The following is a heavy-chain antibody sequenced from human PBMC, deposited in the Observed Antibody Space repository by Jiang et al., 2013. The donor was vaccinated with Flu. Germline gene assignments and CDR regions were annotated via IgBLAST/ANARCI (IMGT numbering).Heavy chain of an antibody. V-gene: IGHV6-1*01. D-gene: IGHD6-13*01. CDR1: GDSVSSNSAA. CDR3: ARDLPGHSSSWYRGDAFDI. CDR2: TYYRSKWYN. Sequence: TSQTLSLTCAISGDSVSSNSAAWNWIRQSPSRGLEWLGRTYYRSKWYNDYAVSVKSRITINPDTSKNQFSLQLNSVTPEDTAVYYCARDLPGHSSSWYRGDAFDIWGQGTMVTVSS. J-gene: IGHJ3*02.